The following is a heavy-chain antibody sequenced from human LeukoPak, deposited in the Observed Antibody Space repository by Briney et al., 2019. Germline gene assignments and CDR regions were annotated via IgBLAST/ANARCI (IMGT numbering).Heavy chain of an antibody. CDR2: ISSSSSYI. Sequence: GGSLRLSRAASGFTFSSYSMNWVRQAPGKGLEWVSSISSSSSYIYYADSVKGRFTISRDNAKNSLYLQMNSLRAEDTAVYYCARGGRDTIHGYWGQGTLVIVSS. D-gene: IGHD3-16*01. CDR1: GFTFSSYS. CDR3: ARGGRDTIHGY. J-gene: IGHJ4*02. V-gene: IGHV3-21*01.